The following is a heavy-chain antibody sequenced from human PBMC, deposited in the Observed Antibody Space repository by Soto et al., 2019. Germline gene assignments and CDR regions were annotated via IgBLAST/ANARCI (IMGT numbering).Heavy chain of an antibody. D-gene: IGHD2-15*01. CDR2: ISAYNGNT. J-gene: IGHJ6*02. V-gene: IGHV1-18*01. CDR1: GYTFTSYG. Sequence: GSVKVSCKASGYTFTSYGISWVRQAPGQGXEWMGWISAYNGNTNYAQKLQGRVTMTTDTSTSTAYMELRSLRSDDTAVYYCARVWSYCSGGSCYSYYGMDVWGQGTTVTVSS. CDR3: ARVWSYCSGGSCYSYYGMDV.